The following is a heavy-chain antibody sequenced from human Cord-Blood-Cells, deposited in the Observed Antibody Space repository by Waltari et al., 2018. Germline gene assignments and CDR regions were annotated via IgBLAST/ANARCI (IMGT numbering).Heavy chain of an antibody. CDR1: GGSISSYY. CDR3: ARGPPLKLGHHRDYYWYFDL. D-gene: IGHD7-27*01. Sequence: QVQLQESGPGLVKPSETLSLTCTVSGGSISSYYWSWIRQPPGKGLEWIGYIYYSGSTNYNPSLKSRVTISVDTSKNQFSLKLSSVTAADTAVYYCARGPPLKLGHHRDYYWYFDLWGRGTLVTVSS. J-gene: IGHJ2*01. CDR2: IYYSGST. V-gene: IGHV4-59*01.